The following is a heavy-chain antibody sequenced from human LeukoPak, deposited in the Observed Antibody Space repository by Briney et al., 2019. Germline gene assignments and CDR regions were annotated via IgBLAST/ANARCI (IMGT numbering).Heavy chain of an antibody. CDR2: IRYDGSNE. J-gene: IGHJ4*02. Sequence: GRSLRLSCAASGFIFSSYGMHWVRQAPGKGLEWVTFIRYDGSNEYYAESVKGRFTISRDNSKNALYLQMNSLRAEDTAVYYCAKDYYDSSGYSNTLDYWGQGTLVTVSS. CDR1: GFIFSSYG. V-gene: IGHV3-30*02. D-gene: IGHD3-22*01. CDR3: AKDYYDSSGYSNTLDY.